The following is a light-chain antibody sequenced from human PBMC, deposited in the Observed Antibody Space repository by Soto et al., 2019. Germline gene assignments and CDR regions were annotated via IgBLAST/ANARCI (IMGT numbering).Light chain of an antibody. CDR1: QHVSGSF. V-gene: IGKV3-20*01. CDR2: DAS. J-gene: IGKJ4*01. CDR3: QQYSHLPLT. Sequence: EMVLTQSPGTLSLSPGQRATLSCRASQHVSGSFLAWYQQKPGRAPRLLIYDASTRATGIPDRFSGRGSGTEFTLIISRLEPEDFELYYCQQYSHLPLTLGGGTQVDIK.